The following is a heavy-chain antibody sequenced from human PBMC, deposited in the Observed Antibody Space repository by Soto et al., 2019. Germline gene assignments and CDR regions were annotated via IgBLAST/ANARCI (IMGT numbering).Heavy chain of an antibody. V-gene: IGHV5-10-1*01. CDR3: ARLYGGNSGMAV. D-gene: IGHD4-17*01. Sequence: GESLKISCKGSGYSFTSYWVTWVRQMPGKGLEWMGRIDPSDSYTNYNPPFQGHVTISVDKSISTAYLQWSSLKASDTAMYYCARLYGGNSGMAVGGQGTTVTVPS. CDR1: GYSFTSYW. CDR2: IDPSDSYT. J-gene: IGHJ6*02.